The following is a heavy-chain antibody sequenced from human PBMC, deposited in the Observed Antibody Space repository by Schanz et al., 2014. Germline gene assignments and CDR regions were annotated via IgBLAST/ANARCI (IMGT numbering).Heavy chain of an antibody. Sequence: VQSVHSGTEVQKLGASVKVSCQTSGYTFTAYGINWVRQAPGQGLEWIGWISAQTGDTRYAQKMQDRVTMTRDVSSTTAFLELRSLRYDDTAVYYCTRGGYSYALSAFDIWGQGTMVTVSS. CDR3: TRGGYSYALSAFDI. CDR1: GYTFTAYG. D-gene: IGHD5-18*01. CDR2: ISAQTGDT. J-gene: IGHJ3*02. V-gene: IGHV1-18*01.